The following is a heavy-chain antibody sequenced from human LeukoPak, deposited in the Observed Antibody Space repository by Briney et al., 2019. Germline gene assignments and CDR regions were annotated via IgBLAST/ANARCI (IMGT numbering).Heavy chain of an antibody. V-gene: IGHV4-4*07. CDR3: ARDGANLGYCSGGSCYSDAFDI. D-gene: IGHD2-15*01. CDR2: IYTSGST. CDR1: GGSISGYY. J-gene: IGHJ3*02. Sequence: SETLSLTCTVSGGSISGYYWSWIRQPAGKGLEWIGRIYTSGSTNYNPSLKSRVTMSVDTSKNQLSLKLSSVTAADTAVYYCARDGANLGYCSGGSCYSDAFDIWGQGTMVTVSS.